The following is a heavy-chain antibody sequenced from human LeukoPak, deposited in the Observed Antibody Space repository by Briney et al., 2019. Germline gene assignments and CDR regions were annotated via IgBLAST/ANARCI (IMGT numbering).Heavy chain of an antibody. CDR1: GYSSTRYG. Sequence: GESLNISCKGSGYSSTRYGIGWGRQMPGKGREWMGIIYPGDSDTRYRPSFQGQVTISADKSISTAYLQWSSLKASDTAMYYCARPDLAAAAPEYFQHWGQGTLVTVSS. CDR2: IYPGDSDT. D-gene: IGHD6-13*01. V-gene: IGHV5-51*01. CDR3: ARPDLAAAAPEYFQH. J-gene: IGHJ1*01.